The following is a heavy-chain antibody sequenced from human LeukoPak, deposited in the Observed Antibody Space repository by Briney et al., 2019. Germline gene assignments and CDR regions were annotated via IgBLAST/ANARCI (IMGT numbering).Heavy chain of an antibody. J-gene: IGHJ5*02. CDR2: IYYSGST. Sequence: KPSETLSLTCTVSGGSISSYYWSWIRQPPGKGLEWIGYIYYSGSTYYNPSLKSRVTISVDTSKNQFSLKLSSVTAADTAVYYCARLVVTDNWFDPWGQGTLVTVSS. CDR1: GGSISSYY. V-gene: IGHV4-59*04. D-gene: IGHD2-21*02. CDR3: ARLVVTDNWFDP.